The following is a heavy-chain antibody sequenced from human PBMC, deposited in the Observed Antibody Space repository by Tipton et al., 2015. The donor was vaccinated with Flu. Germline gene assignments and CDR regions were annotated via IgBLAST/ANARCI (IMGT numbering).Heavy chain of an antibody. V-gene: IGHV4-38-2*01. J-gene: IGHJ5*02. CDR1: GDSIGSDHY. CDR3: ARRDYSSYVSDPKSWFDP. CDR2: VRRTESN. Sequence: TLSLTCSVSGDSIGSDHYWGWIRQPPGRGLEWIGNVRRTESNYYNPSLRSRVTISVDRSKNQFSLRLTSVTAADTAVYFCARRDYSSYVSDPKSWFDPWGRGILVTVSS. D-gene: IGHD4-11*01.